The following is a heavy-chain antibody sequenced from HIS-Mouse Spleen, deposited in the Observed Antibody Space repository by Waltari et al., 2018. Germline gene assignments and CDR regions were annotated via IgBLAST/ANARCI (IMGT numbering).Heavy chain of an antibody. CDR1: GYTFTGYY. CDR3: ASVAAPFDP. V-gene: IGHV1-2*02. CDR2: INPDSGGT. Sequence: QVQLVQSGAEVKKPGASVKVSCKASGYTFTGYYMHWVRQAPGQGVEWMGCINPDSGGTNDAQKWRGRGTMTRETSISTGYMERSRLGTNDTAVYYCASVAAPFDPWGQGTLVTVSS. J-gene: IGHJ5*02. D-gene: IGHD6-19*01.